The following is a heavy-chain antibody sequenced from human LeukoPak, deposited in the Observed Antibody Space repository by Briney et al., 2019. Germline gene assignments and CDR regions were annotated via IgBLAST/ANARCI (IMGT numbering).Heavy chain of an antibody. D-gene: IGHD2-15*01. V-gene: IGHV1-8*01. Sequence: AASVKVSCKASGYTFTNYDINWVRQATGLGLEWVGWMNPNSGNTAYAHKFQGRATMTRDTSISTTYMELNSLRSEDTAVYYCARELVVAAQGALGYWGQGTLVTVSS. CDR3: ARELVVAAQGALGY. CDR2: MNPNSGNT. J-gene: IGHJ4*02. CDR1: GYTFTNYD.